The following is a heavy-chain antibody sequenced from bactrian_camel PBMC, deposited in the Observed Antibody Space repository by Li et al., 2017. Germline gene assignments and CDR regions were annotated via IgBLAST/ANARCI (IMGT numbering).Heavy chain of an antibody. CDR2: IASGDGST. CDR1: GYTDDRHC. Sequence: HVQLVESGGDLVQTGGSLRLSCVASGYTDDRHCEAWFRQAPGKGLEWVSGIASGDGSTYYADSVKGRFTISRDDAKNTLYLRLNSLKTEDTAMYFCTKGPALQALGAWGQGTQVTVS. J-gene: IGHJ6*01. D-gene: IGHD3*01. CDR3: TKGPALQALGA. V-gene: IGHV3S1*01.